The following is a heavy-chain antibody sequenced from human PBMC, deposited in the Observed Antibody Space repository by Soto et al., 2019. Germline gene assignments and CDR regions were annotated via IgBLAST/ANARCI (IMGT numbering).Heavy chain of an antibody. D-gene: IGHD1-26*01. CDR1: DGSISSSSYY. CDR2: IYYSGST. Sequence: SEPLSVTCSVSDGSISSSSYYWGWIRQPPGKGLEWIGSIYYSGSTYYNPSLKSRVTISVDTSKNQFSLKLSSVTAADTAVYYCASYYGHFDYWGQGTLVTVS. V-gene: IGHV4-39*01. J-gene: IGHJ4*02. CDR3: ASYYGHFDY.